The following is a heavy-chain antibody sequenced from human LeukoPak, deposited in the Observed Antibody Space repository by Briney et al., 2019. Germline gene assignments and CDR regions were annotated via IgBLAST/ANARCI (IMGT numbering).Heavy chain of an antibody. D-gene: IGHD3-10*01. Sequence: ASVKVSCKASGYTFTGYYMHWVRLAPGQGREWMGWINPNSGGTNYAQKFQGRVTMTRDTSISTAYMELSRLRSDDTAVYYCARELLWFGELLAYYYYYMDVWGKGTTVTVSS. CDR2: INPNSGGT. CDR3: ARELLWFGELLAYYYYYMDV. V-gene: IGHV1-2*02. J-gene: IGHJ6*03. CDR1: GYTFTGYY.